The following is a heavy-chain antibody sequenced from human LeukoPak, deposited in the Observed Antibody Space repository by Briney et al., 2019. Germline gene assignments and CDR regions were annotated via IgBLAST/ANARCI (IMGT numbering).Heavy chain of an antibody. D-gene: IGHD4-17*01. Sequence: PGGSLGLSCVASGFAFSSSYMTWVRQAPGKGLECVANINPDGTQKGYVDSVKGRFTVSRDNAKTSLYLQMNSLRAEDTAVYYCARDPAYGALDYWGQGTLVTVSS. J-gene: IGHJ4*02. V-gene: IGHV3-7*01. CDR1: GFAFSSSY. CDR2: INPDGTQK. CDR3: ARDPAYGALDY.